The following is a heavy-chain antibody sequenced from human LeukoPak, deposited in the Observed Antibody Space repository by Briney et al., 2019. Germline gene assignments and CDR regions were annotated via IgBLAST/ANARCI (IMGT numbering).Heavy chain of an antibody. CDR2: IIPIFGTS. V-gene: IGHV1-69*01. CDR1: GGTFSSYD. D-gene: IGHD5-18*01. CDR3: ARDRDTGPPFDY. Sequence: SVRVSCKASGGTFSSYDISWVRQAPGQGLEWMGGIIPIFGTSYYAQKFKGRVTITADDSTSTAFMELSSLRSEDTAVYYGARDRDTGPPFDYWGQGTLVTVSS. J-gene: IGHJ4*02.